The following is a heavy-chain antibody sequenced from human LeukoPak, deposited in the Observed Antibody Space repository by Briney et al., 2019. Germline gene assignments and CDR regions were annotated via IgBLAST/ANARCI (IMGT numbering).Heavy chain of an antibody. CDR3: ARGNRLYSSSWSSLPFDI. CDR1: GYTFTNYD. CDR2: ANPISGYT. V-gene: IGHV1-8*01. Sequence: ASVKVSCKASGYTFTNYDINWVRQATGQGLEWMGWANPISGYTCYAQKFQGRVTMTRNTSISTAYMEVSSLRSEDTAVYYCARGNRLYSSSWSSLPFDIWGHGTMVTVSS. D-gene: IGHD6-13*01. J-gene: IGHJ3*02.